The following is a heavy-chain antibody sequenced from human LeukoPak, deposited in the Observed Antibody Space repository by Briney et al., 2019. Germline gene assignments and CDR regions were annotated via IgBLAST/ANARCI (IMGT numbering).Heavy chain of an antibody. V-gene: IGHV3-30-3*01. J-gene: IGHJ4*02. D-gene: IGHD1-1*01. Sequence: QPGGSLRLSCAASGFTFSSYAIHWVRQAPGKGLEWVAVIAIDGINKYYADSVKGRVTLSRDNSKNTVYLQMSSLRVADTGVYYCGRGFNNWSLDYWGQGTLITVSS. CDR1: GFTFSSYA. CDR3: GRGFNNWSLDY. CDR2: IAIDGINK.